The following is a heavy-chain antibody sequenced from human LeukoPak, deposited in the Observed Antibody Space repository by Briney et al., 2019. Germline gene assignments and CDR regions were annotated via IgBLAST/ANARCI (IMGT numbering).Heavy chain of an antibody. J-gene: IGHJ5*02. D-gene: IGHD4-17*01. CDR3: ATYLYGDPSLNWFDP. V-gene: IGHV4-34*01. Sequence: PSETLSLTCAVYGGSLSGYYWSWIRQPPGKGLEWIGEINHSGSTNYNPSLKSRVTISVDTSKNQFSLKLSSVTAADTAVYYCATYLYGDPSLNWFDPWGQGTLVTVSS. CDR1: GGSLSGYY. CDR2: INHSGST.